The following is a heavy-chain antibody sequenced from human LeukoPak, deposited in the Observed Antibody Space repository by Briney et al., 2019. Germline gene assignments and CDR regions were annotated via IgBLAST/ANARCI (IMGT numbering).Heavy chain of an antibody. J-gene: IGHJ5*02. V-gene: IGHV4-59*01. CDR2: IYYSGST. CDR3: ARGTPRYYDFWSGYFFVNWFDP. D-gene: IGHD3-3*01. CDR1: GASISSYY. Sequence: SETLSLTCTVSGASISSYYWSWIRQPPGKGLEWIGYIYYSGSTNYNPSLKSRVTISVDTSKNQFSLKLSSLTAADTAVYYCARGTPRYYDFWSGYFFVNWFDPWGQGTLVTVSS.